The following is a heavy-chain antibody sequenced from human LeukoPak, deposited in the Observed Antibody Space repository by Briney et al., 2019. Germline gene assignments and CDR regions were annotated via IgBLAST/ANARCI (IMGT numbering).Heavy chain of an antibody. Sequence: PGGSLRLSCAASAFTFSSYSMNWVRQAPGKGLEWVSSISSSSSYIYYADSVKGRFTISRDNAKNSLYLQMNSLRAEDTAVYYGARDRSTMVRGAHYFDYWGQGTLVTVSS. CDR1: AFTFSSYS. CDR2: ISSSSSYI. V-gene: IGHV3-21*01. CDR3: ARDRSTMVRGAHYFDY. D-gene: IGHD3-10*01. J-gene: IGHJ4*02.